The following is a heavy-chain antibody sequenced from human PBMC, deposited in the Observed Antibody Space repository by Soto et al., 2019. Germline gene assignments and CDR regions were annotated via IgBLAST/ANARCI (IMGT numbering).Heavy chain of an antibody. D-gene: IGHD3-10*01. J-gene: IGHJ3*02. Sequence: GGSLRLSCAASGFTFNSYGTHWVRQAPGKGLEWVAVISHDGSKTNYADSVKGRVTISRDNSKDTVYLQMDSLRAEDTAVYYCARDKLPLIWFGEAFDIWGQGTMVTVSS. CDR3: ARDKLPLIWFGEAFDI. V-gene: IGHV3-30*03. CDR1: GFTFNSYG. CDR2: ISHDGSKT.